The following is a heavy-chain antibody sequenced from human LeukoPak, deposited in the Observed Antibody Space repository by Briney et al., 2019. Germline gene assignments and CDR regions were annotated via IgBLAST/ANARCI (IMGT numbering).Heavy chain of an antibody. Sequence: GESLKISCKGSGYSFTTYWIGWVRQMPGKGLEWMGIIYPGDSDTRYTPSFQGQATISADKSINTAYLHWSSLKASDTAMYYCARRYCSGSSCYPDYWGQGTLVTVSS. D-gene: IGHD2-15*01. CDR2: IYPGDSDT. J-gene: IGHJ4*02. CDR3: ARRYCSGSSCYPDY. V-gene: IGHV5-51*01. CDR1: GYSFTTYW.